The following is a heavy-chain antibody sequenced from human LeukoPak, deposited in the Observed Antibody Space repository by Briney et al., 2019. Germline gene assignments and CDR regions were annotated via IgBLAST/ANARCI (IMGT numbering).Heavy chain of an antibody. CDR3: ARAPQAGYGDY. D-gene: IGHD5-12*01. V-gene: IGHV4-59*01. J-gene: IGHJ4*02. CDR1: GGSISTYY. CDR2: IYYSGST. Sequence: PSETLSLTCMVSGGSISTYYWSWIRQPPGKGLEWIGYIYYSGSTNYNPSLKSRVTISVDTSKNQFSLKLSSVTAADTAVYYCARAPQAGYGDYWGQGTLVTVSS.